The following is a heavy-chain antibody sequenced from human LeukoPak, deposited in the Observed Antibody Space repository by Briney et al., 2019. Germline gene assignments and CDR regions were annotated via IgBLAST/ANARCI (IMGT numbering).Heavy chain of an antibody. V-gene: IGHV3-23*01. CDR1: GFTFSSYA. CDR2: ISGSGGST. J-gene: IGHJ4*02. D-gene: IGHD4-17*01. Sequence: GGSLRLSCAASGFTFSSYAMSWVRQAPGKGLEWVSAISGSGGSTFYADSVKGQFTISRDNSKSTVYLQMNSLRADDTAVYYCAKERQTGDYFTSDFWGQGTLVTVSS. CDR3: AKERQTGDYFTSDF.